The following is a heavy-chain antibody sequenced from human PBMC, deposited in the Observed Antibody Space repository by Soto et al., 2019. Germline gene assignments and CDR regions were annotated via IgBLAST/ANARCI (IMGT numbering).Heavy chain of an antibody. V-gene: IGHV3-48*01. Sequence: EVQLVESGGGLVQPGGSLRLSCATSGFILSDCAMNWVRQAPGKGLEWVSYISSSSSVIDYADSVKGRFTVSRDNARNSLYLQMNSLRAEDTAVYYCARDLSWGSNWYYYMDVWRKGTTVPVSS. CDR2: ISSSSSVI. CDR3: ARDLSWGSNWYYYMDV. CDR1: GFILSDCA. D-gene: IGHD7-27*01. J-gene: IGHJ6*03.